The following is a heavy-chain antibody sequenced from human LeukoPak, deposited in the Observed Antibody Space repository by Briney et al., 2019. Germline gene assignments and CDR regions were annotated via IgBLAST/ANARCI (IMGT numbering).Heavy chain of an antibody. J-gene: IGHJ4*02. CDR2: ISYDGSNK. V-gene: IGHV3-30-3*01. CDR1: GFTFSSYA. Sequence: GGSLRLSCAASGFTFSSYAMHWVRQAPGKGLEWVAVISYDGSNKYYADSVKGRFTISRDNSKNMLYLQMNSLSAEDTAVYYCVGDFDYWGQGTLVTVSS. CDR3: VGDFDY.